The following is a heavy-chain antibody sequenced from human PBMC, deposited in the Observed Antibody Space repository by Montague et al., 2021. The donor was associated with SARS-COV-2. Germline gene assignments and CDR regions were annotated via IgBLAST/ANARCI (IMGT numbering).Heavy chain of an antibody. Sequence: SETLSLTCVVSSGSISPSDTHYWGWVRPAPGKGLEWIATISYSGSTYYNPPLRSRVTIYVDTSKNQISLNLRSVTAADTSVYYCARHSTTHAFDPWGQGILVTVSS. J-gene: IGHJ5*02. D-gene: IGHD1-1*01. CDR1: SGSISPSDTHY. CDR2: ISYSGST. V-gene: IGHV4-39*01. CDR3: ARHSTTHAFDP.